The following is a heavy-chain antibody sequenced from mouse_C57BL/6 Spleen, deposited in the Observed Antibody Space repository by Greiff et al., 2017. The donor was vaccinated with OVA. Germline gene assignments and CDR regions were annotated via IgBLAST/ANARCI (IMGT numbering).Heavy chain of an antibody. CDR1: GYAFSSYW. V-gene: IGHV1-80*01. Sequence: QVQLKESGAELVKPGASVKLSCKASGYAFSSYWMNWVKQRPGKGLEWIGQIYPGDGDTNYNGKFKGKATLTADKSSSTAYMQLSSLNTEDYAVEFCARSFMVTNYLDYWGQGTTLTVSS. D-gene: IGHD2-2*01. CDR3: ARSFMVTNYLDY. CDR2: IYPGDGDT. J-gene: IGHJ2*01.